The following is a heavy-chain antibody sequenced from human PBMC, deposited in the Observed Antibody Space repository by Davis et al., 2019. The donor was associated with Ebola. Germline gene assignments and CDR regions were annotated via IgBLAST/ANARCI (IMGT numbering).Heavy chain of an antibody. Sequence: PGGSLRLSCAASGFPVSDNYMNWVRQAPGKGLEWVSLIYSVDNTYYADSVKGRFTISRDSSKNTLYLQMHSLRVEDTAVYYCARDWEYTTTFEWGLARRGYYGMDVWGKGTTVTVSS. CDR3: ARDWEYTTTFEWGLARRGYYGMDV. CDR2: IYSVDNT. V-gene: IGHV3-53*01. CDR1: GFPVSDNY. D-gene: IGHD1-26*01. J-gene: IGHJ6*04.